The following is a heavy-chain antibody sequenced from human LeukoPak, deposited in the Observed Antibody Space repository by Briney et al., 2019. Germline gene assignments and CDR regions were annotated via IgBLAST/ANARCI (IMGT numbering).Heavy chain of an antibody. J-gene: IGHJ6*03. D-gene: IGHD5-18*01. V-gene: IGHV3-21*01. CDR2: IDSRSNYI. Sequence: GGSLRLSCAASGFTFSIYTMNWVRQAPGKGLEWVSSIDSRSNYIYYADSLKGRFTISRDNAKNSLYLQMNSLRVEDTAVYYCAKDSDIYGNYYYYYMDVWGKGTTVTVSS. CDR3: AKDSDIYGNYYYYYMDV. CDR1: GFTFSIYT.